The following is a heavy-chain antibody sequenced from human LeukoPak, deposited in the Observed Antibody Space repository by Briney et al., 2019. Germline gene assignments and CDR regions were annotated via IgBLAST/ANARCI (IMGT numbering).Heavy chain of an antibody. CDR2: ISSSGSTI. J-gene: IGHJ6*03. Sequence: GGSLRLSCAASGFTFSDYYMSWIRQAPGKGLEWVSYISSSGSTIYYADSVKGRFTISRDNAKNSLYLQMNSLRAEDTAVYYCARADCSSTSCKYYYYYMDVWGKGTTVTVS. CDR3: ARADCSSTSCKYYYYYMDV. CDR1: GFTFSDYY. D-gene: IGHD2-2*01. V-gene: IGHV3-11*04.